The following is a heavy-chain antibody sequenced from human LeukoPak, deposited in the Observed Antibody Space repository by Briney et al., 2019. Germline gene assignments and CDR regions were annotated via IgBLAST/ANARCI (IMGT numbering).Heavy chain of an antibody. Sequence: PSETLSLTCAVSGASFSGYYWSWIRQSPGKGLEWIGEIIHTGSTNYNPSLKSRVTLSIDTSKNQLSLKLSSVTAADTAVYYCAREGGGNSYWGQGTLVTVST. CDR2: IIHTGST. CDR3: AREGGGNSY. J-gene: IGHJ4*02. D-gene: IGHD4-23*01. CDR1: GASFSGYY. V-gene: IGHV4-34*12.